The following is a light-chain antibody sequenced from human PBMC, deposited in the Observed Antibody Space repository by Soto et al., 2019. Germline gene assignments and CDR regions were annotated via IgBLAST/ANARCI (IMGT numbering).Light chain of an antibody. V-gene: IGKV3-20*01. CDR3: QHDGSSRT. Sequence: EIVLTQSPGTLSLSPGERATLSCRASQSVSSSDLAWYQQKPGQAPRLLIYGASSRATGLPDRFSGSGSGIDFTLTISRLEPEDVAVYYCQHDGSSRTFGQGTKVEIK. CDR1: QSVSSSD. J-gene: IGKJ1*01. CDR2: GAS.